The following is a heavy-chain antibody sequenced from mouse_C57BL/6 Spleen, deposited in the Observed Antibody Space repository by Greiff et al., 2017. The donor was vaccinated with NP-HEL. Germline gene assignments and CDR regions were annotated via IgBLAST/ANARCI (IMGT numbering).Heavy chain of an antibody. V-gene: IGHV3-8*01. CDR1: GYSITSDY. CDR3: ARYDAGSRRNWYFDV. CDR2: ISYSGST. J-gene: IGHJ1*03. D-gene: IGHD1-1*01. Sequence: EVKLMESGPGLAKPSQTLSLTCSVTGYSITSDYWNWIRKFPGNKLEYMGYISYSGSTYYNPSLKSRISITRDTSKNQYYLQLNSVTTEDTATYYCARYDAGSRRNWYFDVWGTGTTVTVSS.